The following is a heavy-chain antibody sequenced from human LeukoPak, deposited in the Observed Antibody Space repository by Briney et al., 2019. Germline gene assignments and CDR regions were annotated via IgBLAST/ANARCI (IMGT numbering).Heavy chain of an antibody. CDR3: ARGSPPGD. D-gene: IGHD3-16*01. CDR2: ISSSSGFT. CDR1: GFTFSDYY. Sequence: GGSLRLSCAASGFTFSDYYMTWIRRAPGKELEWVSYISSSSGFTKYADSVRGRFTISRDNAKNSLYLQMNTLRVDDTAVYYCARGSPPGDWGQGTLVTVSS. V-gene: IGHV3-11*05. J-gene: IGHJ4*02.